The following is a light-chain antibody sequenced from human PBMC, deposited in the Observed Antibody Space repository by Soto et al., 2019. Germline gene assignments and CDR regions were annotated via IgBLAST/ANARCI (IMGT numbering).Light chain of an antibody. V-gene: IGKV1-39*01. J-gene: IGKJ2*01. CDR3: QQSYSTSLYT. CDR2: AAS. Sequence: DIQMTQSPSSLSASVGDRVTITCRASQSISSYLNWYQQKPGKAPKLLIYAASSLQSGVPSRFSGSGSGTDFTLTISSLQPEDFATYYCQQSYSTSLYTFVQGTKLEIK. CDR1: QSISSY.